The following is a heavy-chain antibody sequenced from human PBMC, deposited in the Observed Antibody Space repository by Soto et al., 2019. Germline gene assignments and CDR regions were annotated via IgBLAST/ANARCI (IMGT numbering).Heavy chain of an antibody. CDR3: TKDWRLDY. CDR2: ISASGGGT. J-gene: IGHJ4*02. V-gene: IGHV3-23*01. CDR1: GYTFSGYA. Sequence: EVQLLESGGGLVQPGGSLRLSCAASGYTFSGYAMSWARQAPGKGLEWVADISASGGGTHYADSVRGRFTISRDKSKNTLYLQMNSLRAEDTALYYCTKDWRLDYWGQGTMVTVSS.